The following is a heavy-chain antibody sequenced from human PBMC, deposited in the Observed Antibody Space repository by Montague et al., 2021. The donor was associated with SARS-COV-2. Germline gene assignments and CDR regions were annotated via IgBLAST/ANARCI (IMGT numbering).Heavy chain of an antibody. V-gene: IGHV4-59*01. CDR2: VHYTGST. CDR1: GGSIRSYY. Sequence: SETLSLTCEASGGSIRSYYWSWIRQSPGKGLEWIGYVHYTGSTKYNPSLKTRVTLSLDTPTNHFSLRLNSVTAADTAVYYCARAQNICFIANCVNYFDLWGLGALVSVSS. J-gene: IGHJ4*02. CDR3: ARAQNICFIANCVNYFDL. D-gene: IGHD1-1*01.